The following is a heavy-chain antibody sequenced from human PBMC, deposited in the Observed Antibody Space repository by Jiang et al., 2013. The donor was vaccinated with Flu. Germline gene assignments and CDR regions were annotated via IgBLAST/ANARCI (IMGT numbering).Heavy chain of an antibody. J-gene: IGHJ4*02. D-gene: IGHD3/OR15-3a*01. CDR3: SRLEASRGTYYFDH. CDR1: GYDFPNYW. V-gene: IGHV5-51*01. CDR2: ILPGDSET. Sequence: GAEVKKPGESLKISCQGSGYDFPNYWIGWVRQMPGKGLEWMGVILPGDSETRYSPSFQGRITISADTSINTAYLQWDSLEASDTAIYYCSRLEASRGTYYFDHWGQGTLVVASS.